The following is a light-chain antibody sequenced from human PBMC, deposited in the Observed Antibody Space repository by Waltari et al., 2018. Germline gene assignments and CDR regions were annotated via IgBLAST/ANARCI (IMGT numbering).Light chain of an antibody. V-gene: IGKV1-9*01. CDR1: QAIDIF. Sequence: DIQLTQSPSPLSASIGYRVTITCRASQAIDIFLAWHQQKPGKAPRVLIYAASTLQSGVPSRFSGSGSGTDFNLTITSLQPEDSATYYCQQVTDYRWSFGQGTKVEL. J-gene: IGKJ1*01. CDR3: QQVTDYRWS. CDR2: AAS.